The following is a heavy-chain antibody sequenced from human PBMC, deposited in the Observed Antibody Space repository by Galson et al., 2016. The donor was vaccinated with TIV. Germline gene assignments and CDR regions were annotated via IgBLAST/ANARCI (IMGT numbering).Heavy chain of an antibody. D-gene: IGHD1-1*01. J-gene: IGHJ4*02. V-gene: IGHV1-18*04. CDR2: LNPHNTAF. CDR3: ARVRIQLWMEERNY. Sequence: SVKVSCKASGYQFSHYGISWVRQAPGDRLEWMGWLNPHNTAFNYAQKFQDRVTMTVDKSTSTAFMELRSLTLDDTAVYFCARVRIQLWMEERNYGGQGTLVTVSS. CDR1: GYQFSHYG.